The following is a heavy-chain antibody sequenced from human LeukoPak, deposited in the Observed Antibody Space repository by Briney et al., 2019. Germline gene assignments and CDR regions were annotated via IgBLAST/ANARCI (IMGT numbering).Heavy chain of an antibody. D-gene: IGHD6-19*01. J-gene: IGHJ3*02. CDR3: AREQNVGSGWALDAFDI. V-gene: IGHV1-69*04. Sequence: GASVKVSCKASGGTFSSYAISWVRQAPGQGLEWMGRIIPIFGIANYAQKFQGRVTITADKSTRTAYMELSSLRSEDTAVYYCAREQNVGSGWALDAFDIWGQGTMVTVSS. CDR2: IIPIFGIA. CDR1: GGTFSSYA.